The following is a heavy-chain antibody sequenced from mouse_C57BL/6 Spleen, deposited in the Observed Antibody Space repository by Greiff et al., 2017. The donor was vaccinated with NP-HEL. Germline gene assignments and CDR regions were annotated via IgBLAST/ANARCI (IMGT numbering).Heavy chain of an antibody. CDR2: IDPSDSET. V-gene: IGHV1-52*01. CDR3: ARPYYSNYGSAMDY. Sequence: QVQLQQPGAELVRPGSSVKLSCKASGYTFTSYWMHWVKQRPIQGLEWIGNIDPSDSETHYNQKFKDKATLTVDKSSSTAYMQLSSLTSEDSAVYYCARPYYSNYGSAMDYWGQGTSVTVSS. D-gene: IGHD2-5*01. CDR1: GYTFTSYW. J-gene: IGHJ4*01.